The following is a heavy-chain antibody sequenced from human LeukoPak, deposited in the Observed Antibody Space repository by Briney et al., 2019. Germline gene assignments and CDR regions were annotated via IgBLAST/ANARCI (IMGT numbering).Heavy chain of an antibody. CDR3: ARGNIAAAGIFDY. Sequence: GGSLRLSCAASGFTFSNYAMHWVRQAPGKGLEWVAVISYDGSNKYYADSVKGRFTISRDNAKNSLYLQMNSLRAEDTAVYYCARGNIAAAGIFDYWGQGTLVTVSS. D-gene: IGHD6-13*01. V-gene: IGHV3-30-3*01. CDR1: GFTFSNYA. CDR2: ISYDGSNK. J-gene: IGHJ4*02.